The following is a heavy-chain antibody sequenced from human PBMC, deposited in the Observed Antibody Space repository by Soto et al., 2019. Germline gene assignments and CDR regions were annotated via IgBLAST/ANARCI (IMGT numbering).Heavy chain of an antibody. Sequence: VTGGNFSWNWIRRSPAKGLECIGEVNQNGITNYNPSLKSRVNFSIDTSKNELSLKLKSVTAADTAVYYCARGLTLGAATSRFNXWGQGTQVTVSX. CDR3: ARGLTLGAATSRFNX. CDR2: VNQNGIT. CDR1: VTGGNFS. V-gene: IGHV4-61*01. D-gene: IGHD3-16*01. J-gene: IGHJ4*02.